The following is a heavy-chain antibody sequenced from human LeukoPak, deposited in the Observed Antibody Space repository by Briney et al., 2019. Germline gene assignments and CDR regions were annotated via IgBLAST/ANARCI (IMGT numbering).Heavy chain of an antibody. CDR1: GFTFSSYE. D-gene: IGHD1-26*01. V-gene: IGHV3-48*03. CDR2: ISSSGHI. J-gene: IGHJ4*02. Sequence: GGSLRLSCAASGFTFSSYEMDWVRQAPGKGLEWISYISSSGHIYNADSTRGRFTISRDNAKNSLYLQMNSLRVEDTAVYYCARRIVGPSSGGDYWGQGTPVTVSS. CDR3: ARRIVGPSSGGDY.